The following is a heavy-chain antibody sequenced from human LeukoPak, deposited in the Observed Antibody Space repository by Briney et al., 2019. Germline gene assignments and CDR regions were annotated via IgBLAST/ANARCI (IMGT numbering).Heavy chain of an antibody. CDR1: GFTFSDYY. CDR2: ISSSGSTI. V-gene: IGHV3-11*01. J-gene: IGHJ3*02. CDR3: ARAQFGYSSSWYRALDI. D-gene: IGHD6-13*01. Sequence: GGSLRLSCAASGFTFSDYYMSWIRQAPGKGLEWVSYISSSGSTIYYADSVKGRFTISRDNAKNSLYLQMNSLRAEDTAVYYCARAQFGYSSSWYRALDIWGQGAMVTVSS.